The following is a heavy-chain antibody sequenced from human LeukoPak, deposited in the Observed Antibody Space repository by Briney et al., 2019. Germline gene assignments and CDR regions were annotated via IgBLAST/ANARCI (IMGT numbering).Heavy chain of an antibody. J-gene: IGHJ6*03. V-gene: IGHV1-2*02. CDR2: INPNSGGT. CDR3: ARGRRFGGFYYYYMDV. Sequence: GASVKVSCKASGYTFTGYYMHWVRQAPGQGLEWMGWINPNSGGTNYAQKFQGRVTMTRDTSTSTVYMELSSLRSEDTAVYYCARGRRFGGFYYYYMDVWGKGTTVTISS. D-gene: IGHD3-16*01. CDR1: GYTFTGYY.